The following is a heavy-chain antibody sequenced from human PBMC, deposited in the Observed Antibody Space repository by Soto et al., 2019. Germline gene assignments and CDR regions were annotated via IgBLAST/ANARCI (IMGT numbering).Heavy chain of an antibody. J-gene: IGHJ4*02. CDR2: ITYDEKI. V-gene: IGHV3-30*03. D-gene: IGHD6-19*01. CDR1: GFIFSDYD. Sequence: PGGSLRLSCVASGFIFSDYDIHWVRQAPGKGLEWVAVITYDEKIHYGDSVKGRFTVSRDSFKNMVYLQMNSLSPEDTAVYFCASHPFNTGCTQPRHWGQGTRVKVS. CDR3: ASHPFNTGCTQPRH.